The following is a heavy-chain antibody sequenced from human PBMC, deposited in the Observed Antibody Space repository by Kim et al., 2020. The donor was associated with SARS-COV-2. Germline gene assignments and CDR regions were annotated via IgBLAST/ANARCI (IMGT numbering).Heavy chain of an antibody. D-gene: IGHD3-9*01. CDR2: IYHSGST. Sequence: SETLSLTCAVSGGSISSSNWWSWVRQPPGKGLEWIGEIYHSGSTNYNPSLKSRVTISVDKSKNQFSLKLSSVTAADTAVYYCARVARGYFDWLYYFDYWGQGTLVTVSS. CDR3: ARVARGYFDWLYYFDY. V-gene: IGHV4-4*02. J-gene: IGHJ4*02. CDR1: GGSISSSNW.